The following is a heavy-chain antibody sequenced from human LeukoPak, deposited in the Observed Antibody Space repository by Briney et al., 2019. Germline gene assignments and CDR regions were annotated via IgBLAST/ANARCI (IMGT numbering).Heavy chain of an antibody. V-gene: IGHV1-2*02. D-gene: IGHD3-9*01. CDR1: GYTFTGYY. Sequence: ASVKVSCKASGYTFTGYYMHWVRQAPGQGLEWMGWINPNSGGTNYAQKFQGRVTMTRDTSISTAYMELSRLRSDDTAVYYCAITQYDILTGYYQPLFDYWGQGTLVTVSS. CDR3: AITQYDILTGYYQPLFDY. J-gene: IGHJ4*02. CDR2: INPNSGGT.